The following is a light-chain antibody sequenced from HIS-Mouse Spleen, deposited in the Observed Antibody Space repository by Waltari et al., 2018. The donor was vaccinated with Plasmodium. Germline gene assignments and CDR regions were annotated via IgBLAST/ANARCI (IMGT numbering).Light chain of an antibody. CDR2: EVS. CDR3: SSYAGSNNLV. J-gene: IGLJ2*01. CDR1: SSDVGGYNY. Sequence: QSALTQPPSASGSPGQSVTISCTGTSSDVGGYNYVSWYQQHPGKAPKLMFYEVSMRPSGGPDRFSGSQSGNTASLTVSWLQAEDEADYYCSSYAGSNNLVFGGGTKLTVL. V-gene: IGLV2-8*01.